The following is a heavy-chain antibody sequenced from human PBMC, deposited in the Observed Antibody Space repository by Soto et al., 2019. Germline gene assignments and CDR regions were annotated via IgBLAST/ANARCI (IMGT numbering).Heavy chain of an antibody. CDR2: IYYSGST. D-gene: IGHD4-17*01. CDR3: ARERNDYGYAFDI. J-gene: IGHJ3*02. Sequence: QVQLQESGPGLVKPSQTLSLTCTVSGGSVSSGDYYWSWIRQPPGKGLEWIGYIYYSGSTYYNVSLQSRLTISIDPSKNQFALKLTSVTAADTAVYYCARERNDYGYAFDIWGQGTMVTVSS. V-gene: IGHV4-30-4*01. CDR1: GGSVSSGDYY.